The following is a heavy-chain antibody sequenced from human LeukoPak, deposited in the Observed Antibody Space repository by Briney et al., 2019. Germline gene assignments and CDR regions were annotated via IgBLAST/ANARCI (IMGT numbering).Heavy chain of an antibody. CDR1: GFTFSSYS. J-gene: IGHJ3*02. V-gene: IGHV3-21*01. D-gene: IGHD3-22*01. Sequence: GGSLRLSCAASGFTFSSYSMNWVRQAPGKGLEWVSSISSSSSYICYADSVKGRFTISRDNAKNSLYLQMNSLRAEDTAVYYCARAPYCYYDSSGYDDAFDIWGQGTMVTVSS. CDR3: ARAPYCYYDSSGYDDAFDI. CDR2: ISSSSSYI.